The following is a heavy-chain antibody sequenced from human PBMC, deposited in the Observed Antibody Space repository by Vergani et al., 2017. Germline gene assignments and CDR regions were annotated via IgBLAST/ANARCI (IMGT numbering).Heavy chain of an antibody. J-gene: IGHJ6*02. CDR1: GGTFSSYA. Sequence: QVQLVQSGAEVKKPGSSVKVSCKASGGTFSSYAISWVRQAPGQGLEWMGRIIPILGIANYAQKFQGRVTITADKSTSAAYIERSSLRSEDTAVYYCARLRPLSSGPRTDYYYGMDVWGQGP. V-gene: IGHV1-69*04. CDR2: IIPILGIA. D-gene: IGHD3-22*01. CDR3: ARLRPLSSGPRTDYYYGMDV.